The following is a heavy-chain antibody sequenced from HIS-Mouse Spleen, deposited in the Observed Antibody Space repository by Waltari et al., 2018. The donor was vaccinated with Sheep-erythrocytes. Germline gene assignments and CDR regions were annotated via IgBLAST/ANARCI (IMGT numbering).Heavy chain of an antibody. Sequence: EVQLVQSGAEVKKPGESLKISCKGSGYSFTSYWLGWVRRMPGKGLEWMGIIYPGDSDTRYSPSFQGQVTISADKSISTAYLQWSSLKASDTAMYYCARRTYYDFWSGYYTDAFDIWGQGTMVTVSS. CDR2: IYPGDSDT. CDR1: GYSFTSYW. CDR3: ARRTYYDFWSGYYTDAFDI. J-gene: IGHJ3*02. V-gene: IGHV5-51*03. D-gene: IGHD3-3*01.